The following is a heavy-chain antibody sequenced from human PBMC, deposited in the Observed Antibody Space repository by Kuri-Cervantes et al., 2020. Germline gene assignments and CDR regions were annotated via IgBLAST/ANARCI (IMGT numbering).Heavy chain of an antibody. Sequence: GGSLRLSCAASGFTFSSYDMHWVRQATGKGLEWVSAIGTAGDTYYPGSVKGRFTISRENAKNSLYLQMNSLRAGDTAVYYCARDPVRGGDYDHWGQGTLVTVSS. CDR1: GFTFSSYD. D-gene: IGHD3-10*01. CDR3: ARDPVRGGDYDH. J-gene: IGHJ4*02. CDR2: IGTAGDT. V-gene: IGHV3-13*01.